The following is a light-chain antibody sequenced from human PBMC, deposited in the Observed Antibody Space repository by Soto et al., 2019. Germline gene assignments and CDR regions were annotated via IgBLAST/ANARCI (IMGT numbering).Light chain of an antibody. V-gene: IGKV3-20*01. CDR2: GTS. CDR1: QSVGSN. Sequence: EIVLTQSPGTLSLSPGERATLSCRASQSVGSNLVWYQQKPGQAPRLLIYGTSTRATGIPDRFSGSGSGTDFTLTISRLEPEDFAVYYCQQYGGSPGTFGQGTQVEVK. J-gene: IGKJ1*01. CDR3: QQYGGSPGT.